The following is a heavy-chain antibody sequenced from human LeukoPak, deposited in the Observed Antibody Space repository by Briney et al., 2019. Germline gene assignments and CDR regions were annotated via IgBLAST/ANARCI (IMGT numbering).Heavy chain of an antibody. CDR1: GFTFSSYG. CDR2: IRYDGSNK. D-gene: IGHD6-19*01. V-gene: IGHV3-30*02. J-gene: IGHJ4*02. CDR3: AKGAAVAGDLDY. Sequence: GGSLRLSCAASGFTFSSYGMYWVRQAPGKGLEWVAFIRYDGSNKYYADSVKGRFTISRDNSKNTLYLQMNSLRAEDTAVYYCAKGAAVAGDLDYWGQGTLVTVSS.